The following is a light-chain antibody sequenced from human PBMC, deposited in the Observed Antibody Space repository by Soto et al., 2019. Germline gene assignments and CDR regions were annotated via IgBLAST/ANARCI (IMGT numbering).Light chain of an antibody. Sequence: DIQMTQSPSSLSASVGDRVTITCRASQSISSYLNWYQQKPGKAPKLLIYAASSLQSGVPSRFSGSGSGTDFTLTISSLQPEDFATYYCQQSYSTQLTFGGVTKVEIK. J-gene: IGKJ4*01. V-gene: IGKV1-39*01. CDR2: AAS. CDR3: QQSYSTQLT. CDR1: QSISSY.